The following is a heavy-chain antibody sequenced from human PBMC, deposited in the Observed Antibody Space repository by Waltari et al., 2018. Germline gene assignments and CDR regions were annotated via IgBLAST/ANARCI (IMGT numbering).Heavy chain of an antibody. J-gene: IGHJ4*02. V-gene: IGHV4-61*02. CDR2: ISTSGST. CDR1: GGSISRGRYY. D-gene: IGHD3-16*01. CDR3: ARERNGGPNDY. Sequence: QVQLQESGPGLVTPSQTLSLTCNVSGGSISRGRYYWRWIRQPAGKRLEWIGRISTSGSTNYNPSLKSRVTISPDTSKNQFFLYLTSVTAADTAVYYCARERNGGPNDYWGQGALVTVSS.